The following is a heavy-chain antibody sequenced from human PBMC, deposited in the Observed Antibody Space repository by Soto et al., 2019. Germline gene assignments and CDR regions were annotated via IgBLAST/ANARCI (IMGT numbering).Heavy chain of an antibody. V-gene: IGHV4-39*01. Sequence: SETLSLTCTVSGCSISSSSYYWGWIRQPPGKGLEWIGSIYYSGSTYYNPSLKSRVTISVDTSKNQFSLKLSSVTAADTAVYYCARKAAAGLRYFDYWGQGTLVTVSS. D-gene: IGHD6-13*01. CDR3: ARKAAAGLRYFDY. J-gene: IGHJ4*02. CDR1: GCSISSSSYY. CDR2: IYYSGST.